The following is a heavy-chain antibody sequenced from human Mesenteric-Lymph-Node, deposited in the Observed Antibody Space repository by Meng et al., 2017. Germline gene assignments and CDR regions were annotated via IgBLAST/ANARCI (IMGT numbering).Heavy chain of an antibody. J-gene: IGHJ3*02. D-gene: IGHD3-22*01. CDR2: IIPIFGTA. Sequence: SVKVSCKASGGTFSSYAISWVRQAPGQGLEWMGGIIPIFGTANYAQKFQGRVTITADKSTSTAYMELSSLRSEDTAVYYCARVYDSSAFAFDIWGQGTMVTVSS. CDR3: ARVYDSSAFAFDI. V-gene: IGHV1-69*06. CDR1: GGTFSSYA.